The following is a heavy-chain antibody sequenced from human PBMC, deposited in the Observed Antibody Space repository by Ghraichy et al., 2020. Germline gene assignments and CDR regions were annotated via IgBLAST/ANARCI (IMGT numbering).Heavy chain of an antibody. D-gene: IGHD3-3*01. CDR3: AKVARGYDFWSGYYTGPHDAFDI. CDR2: ISYDGSNK. V-gene: IGHV3-30*18. Sequence: GGSLRLSCAASGFTFSSYGMHWVRQAPGKGLEWVAVISYDGSNKYYADSVKGRFTISRDNSKNTLYLQMNSLRAEDTAVYYCAKVARGYDFWSGYYTGPHDAFDIWGQGKMVTVSS. CDR1: GFTFSSYG. J-gene: IGHJ3*02.